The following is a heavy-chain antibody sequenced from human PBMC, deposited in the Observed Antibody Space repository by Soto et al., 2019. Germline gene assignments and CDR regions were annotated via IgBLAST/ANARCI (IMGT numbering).Heavy chain of an antibody. Sequence: PGGSLRLSCAASGFTFSSYAMSWVRQAPGKWLEWVSAISGSGGSTYYADSVKGRFTISRDNSKNTLYLQMNSLRAEDTAVYYCAKDWRSPGLVGNWFDPWGQGTLVNVSS. V-gene: IGHV3-23*01. J-gene: IGHJ5*02. D-gene: IGHD1-26*01. CDR2: ISGSGGST. CDR1: GFTFSSYA. CDR3: AKDWRSPGLVGNWFDP.